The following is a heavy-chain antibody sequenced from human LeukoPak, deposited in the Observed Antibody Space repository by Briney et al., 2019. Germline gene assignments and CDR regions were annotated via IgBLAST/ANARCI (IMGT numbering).Heavy chain of an antibody. Sequence: GGSLRLSCAASGFTFSSYSMNWVRQAPGKGLEWVSSISSSSSYTYYADSVKGRFTISRDNAKKSLYLQMNCLRAEDTAVYYCARAHVPNFWGQGTLVTVSS. D-gene: IGHD2-2*01. CDR1: GFTFSSYS. CDR2: ISSSSSYT. V-gene: IGHV3-21*01. CDR3: ARAHVPNF. J-gene: IGHJ4*02.